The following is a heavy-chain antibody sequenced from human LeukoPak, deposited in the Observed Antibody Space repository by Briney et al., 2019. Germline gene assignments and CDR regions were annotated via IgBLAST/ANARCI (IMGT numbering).Heavy chain of an antibody. CDR2: IIPIFGTA. Sequence: GALVKVSCKASGGTFSSYAISWVRQAPGQGLEWMGGIIPIFGTANYAQKFQGRVTITADESTSTAYMELSSLRSEDTAVYYCARGYYGSGSYSYYFDYWGQGTLVTVSS. CDR1: GGTFSSYA. V-gene: IGHV1-69*01. D-gene: IGHD3-10*01. CDR3: ARGYYGSGSYSYYFDY. J-gene: IGHJ4*02.